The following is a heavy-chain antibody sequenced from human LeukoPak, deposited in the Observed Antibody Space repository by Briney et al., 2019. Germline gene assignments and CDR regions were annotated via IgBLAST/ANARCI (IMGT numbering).Heavy chain of an antibody. CDR1: GFTFSSYA. D-gene: IGHD2-2*01. Sequence: GGSLRLSCAASGFTFSSYAMSWVRQAPGKGLEWVSAISGSGGSTYYADSVKGRFTISRDNSKNTLYLQMNSLRAEDTAVYYCAKDLYCSSTSCYLFDYWGQGTLVTVSS. J-gene: IGHJ4*02. V-gene: IGHV3-23*01. CDR3: AKDLYCSSTSCYLFDY. CDR2: ISGSGGST.